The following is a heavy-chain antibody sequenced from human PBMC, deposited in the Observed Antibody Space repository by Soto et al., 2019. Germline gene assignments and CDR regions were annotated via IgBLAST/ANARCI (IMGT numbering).Heavy chain of an antibody. CDR2: IYYSGST. D-gene: IGHD4-17*01. CDR1: GGSVSSGSYY. V-gene: IGHV4-61*01. J-gene: IGHJ4*02. Sequence: SETLSLTCTVSGGSVSSGSYYWSWIRQPPGKGLECIGYIYYSGSTNYNPSLKSRVTISVDTSKNQFSLKLSSVTAADTAVYYCAKEAYGVADYWGQGTLVTVSS. CDR3: AKEAYGVADY.